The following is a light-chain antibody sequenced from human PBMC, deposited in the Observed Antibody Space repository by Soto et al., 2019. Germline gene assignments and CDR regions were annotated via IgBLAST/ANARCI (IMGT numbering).Light chain of an antibody. CDR1: QSVISY. V-gene: IGKV3-11*01. Sequence: EIVFTQCPATLSLSPVERATLSCSASQSVISYLAWYPQKPGQAHXVXLXDASDTVTGIPARFSGSGPGTDFTLTIRRLEPEDCVVYYCQQFGSSGRFGQGNKVDI. J-gene: IGKJ1*01. CDR2: DAS. CDR3: QQFGSSGR.